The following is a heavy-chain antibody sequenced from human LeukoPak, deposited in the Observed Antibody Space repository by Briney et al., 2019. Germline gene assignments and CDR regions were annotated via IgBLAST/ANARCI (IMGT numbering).Heavy chain of an antibody. CDR1: GGSSSSSSYY. CDR2: IYYSGST. CDR3: ARQAVVVAALLDC. Sequence: PSETLSLXCTVSGGSSSSSSYYWGWSRQPPGKGPEWIGNIYYSGSTYYNPSLMSRVTISVDTSKNHFSLKLSSVTAADTAVYYCARQAVVVAALLDCWGQGTLVTVSS. J-gene: IGHJ4*02. D-gene: IGHD2-15*01. V-gene: IGHV4-39*01.